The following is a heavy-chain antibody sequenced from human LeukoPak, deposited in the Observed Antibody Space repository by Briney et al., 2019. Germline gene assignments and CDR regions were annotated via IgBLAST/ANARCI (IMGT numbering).Heavy chain of an antibody. CDR1: GFTLSSNY. CDR2: IYSGGST. J-gene: IGHJ6*02. CDR3: ARGGYSYGFHYGMDV. Sequence: GGSLRLSCAASGFTLSSNYMSWVRQAPGKGLEWVSVIYSGGSTYYADSVKGRFTISRDNSKNTLYLQMNSLRAEDTAVYYCARGGYSYGFHYGMDVWGQGTTVTVSS. D-gene: IGHD5-18*01. V-gene: IGHV3-66*01.